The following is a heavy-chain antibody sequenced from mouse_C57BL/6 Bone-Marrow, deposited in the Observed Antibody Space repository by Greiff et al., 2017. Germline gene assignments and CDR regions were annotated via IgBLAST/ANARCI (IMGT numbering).Heavy chain of an antibody. J-gene: IGHJ1*03. CDR1: GFTFSDYG. CDR2: ISSGSSTI. Sequence: EVKLMESGGGLVKPGGSLKLSCAASGFTFSDYGMHWVRQAPEKGLEWVAYISSGSSTIYYADTVKGRFTISRDNAKNTLFLQMTSLRSEDTAMYYCARGRLRYFDVWGTGTTVTVSS. CDR3: ARGRLRYFDV. V-gene: IGHV5-17*01.